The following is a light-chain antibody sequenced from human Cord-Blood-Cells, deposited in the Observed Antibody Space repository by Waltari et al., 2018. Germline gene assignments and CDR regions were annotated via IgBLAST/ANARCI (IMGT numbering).Light chain of an antibody. CDR2: AAS. Sequence: IQLTQSPSSLSASGGVRVTITCRASQSISSYLNWYQQKPVKAPKLLIYAASSFQSAVPSRFSGSGSGTDFTLTISSLQPEDFATYYCRQRYITPYTFAQVTKLEIK. CDR1: QSISSY. J-gene: IGKJ2*01. V-gene: IGKV1-39*01. CDR3: RQRYITPYT.